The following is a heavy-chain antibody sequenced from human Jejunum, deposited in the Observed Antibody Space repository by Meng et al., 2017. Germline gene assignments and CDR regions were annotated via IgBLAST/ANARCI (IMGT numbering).Heavy chain of an antibody. CDR1: GDSVSSDNYY. CDR3: ARTPLYSGSYYFDP. J-gene: IGHJ4*02. D-gene: IGHD1-26*01. Sequence: QVHLQESGPGLVRPSEPLSLTCTVSGDSVSSDNYYWSWIRQPPGKGLEWIGYVYYSGHTDCNPSLKSRLSISIDTSKNHFSLKLSSVTAADTAVYYCARTPLYSGSYYFDPWGQGALVTVSS. V-gene: IGHV4-61*03. CDR2: VYYSGHT.